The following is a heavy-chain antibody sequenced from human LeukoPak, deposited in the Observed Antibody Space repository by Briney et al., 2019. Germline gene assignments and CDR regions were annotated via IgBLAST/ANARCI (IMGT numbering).Heavy chain of an antibody. CDR1: GGSIRSWY. Sequence: PSETLSLTCTVSGGSIRSWYWNWIRQPPGKGLEWIGYIYSSGTTNYNPSLKSRVNISVDASKNQFSLKLVSVTAADTAIYYCARAAGLANSPAFDYWGQGTLVTVSS. J-gene: IGHJ4*02. V-gene: IGHV4-59*01. D-gene: IGHD1-1*01. CDR2: IYSSGTT. CDR3: ARAAGLANSPAFDY.